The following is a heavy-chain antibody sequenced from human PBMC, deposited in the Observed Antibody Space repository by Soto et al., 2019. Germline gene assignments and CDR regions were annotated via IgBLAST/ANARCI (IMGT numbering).Heavy chain of an antibody. Sequence: QVQLVESGGGVVQPGRSLRLSCAASGFTFSSYGMHWVRQAPGKGLEWVAVIWYDGSNKYYADSVKGRFTISRDNSKNTLYLQMNSLRAEDTAVYCCAREANFWFDPWGQGTLVTVSS. CDR3: AREANFWFDP. V-gene: IGHV3-33*01. J-gene: IGHJ5*02. CDR2: IWYDGSNK. CDR1: GFTFSSYG.